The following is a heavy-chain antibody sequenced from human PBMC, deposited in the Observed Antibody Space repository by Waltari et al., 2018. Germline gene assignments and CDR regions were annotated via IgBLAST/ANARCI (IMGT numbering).Heavy chain of an antibody. CDR2: INGSGRI. CDR1: GDYVSSSYL. Sequence: QLQLQQSGPGLVKPSESPSLTCIVSGDYVSSSYLWNWFRQTPGKGLEWIGQINGSGRINFNPSFESRVTMSIDTSKNQFSLKVSSATAADTAVYYCARDRGRGLYLDSWGQGSLVTVS. CDR3: ARDRGRGLYLDS. V-gene: IGHV4-4*02. D-gene: IGHD2-15*01. J-gene: IGHJ4*02.